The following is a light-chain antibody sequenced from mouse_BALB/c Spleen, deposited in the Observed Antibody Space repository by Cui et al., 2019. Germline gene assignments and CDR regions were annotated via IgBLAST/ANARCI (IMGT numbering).Light chain of an antibody. Sequence: QIVLTQSPAIMSASPGEKVTMTCSARSSVSYMHWYQQKSGTSPKRWIYDTSKLASGVPARFSGSGSGTSYSLTISSMEAEDAATYYCQQWSSNPLTFGAGTKLELK. CDR2: DTS. J-gene: IGKJ5*01. CDR3: QQWSSNPLT. CDR1: SSVSY. V-gene: IGKV4-59*01.